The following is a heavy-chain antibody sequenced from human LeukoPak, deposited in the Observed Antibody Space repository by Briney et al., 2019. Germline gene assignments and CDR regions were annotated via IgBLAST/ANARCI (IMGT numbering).Heavy chain of an antibody. J-gene: IGHJ5*02. CDR3: ARDQYSSGWYIGAPPLWFDP. V-gene: IGHV3-21*01. Sequence: SRGSLRLSCAASGFTFSSYSMNWVRQAPGKGLEWVSSISSSSSYIYYADSVKGRFTISRDNAKNSLYLQMNSLRAEDTAVYYCARDQYSSGWYIGAPPLWFDPWGQGTLVTVSS. CDR1: GFTFSSYS. CDR2: ISSSSSYI. D-gene: IGHD6-19*01.